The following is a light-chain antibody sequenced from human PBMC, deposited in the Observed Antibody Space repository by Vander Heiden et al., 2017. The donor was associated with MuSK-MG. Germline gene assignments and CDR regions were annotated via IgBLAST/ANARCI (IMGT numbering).Light chain of an antibody. J-gene: IGKJ3*01. Sequence: DIQMTQSPSSLSASVGDRVAITWRASQSIRNYLAWYQQKPGKVPKLLIYAASTLQSGVPSRFSGSGSGTDFTLTISSLQPEDVATYYCQKYNSALFTFGHGTKVDIK. CDR2: AAS. CDR1: QSIRNY. V-gene: IGKV1-27*01. CDR3: QKYNSALFT.